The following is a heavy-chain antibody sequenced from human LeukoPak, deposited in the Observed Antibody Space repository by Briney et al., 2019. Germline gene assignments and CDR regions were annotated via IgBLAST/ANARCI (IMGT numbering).Heavy chain of an antibody. CDR1: GYTFTSYA. CDR3: ARSGPAYDSSGYQDY. J-gene: IGHJ4*02. V-gene: IGHV7-4-1*02. CDR2: INTNTGNP. D-gene: IGHD3-22*01. Sequence: ASVKVSCKASGYTFTSYAMNWVRQAPGQGLEWMGWINTNTGNPTYAQGFTGRFVFSLDTSVSTAYLQISSLKAEDTAVYYCARSGPAYDSSGYQDYWGQGTLVTVSS.